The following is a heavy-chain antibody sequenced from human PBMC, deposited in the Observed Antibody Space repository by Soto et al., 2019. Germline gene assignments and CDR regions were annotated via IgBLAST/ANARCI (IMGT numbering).Heavy chain of an antibody. V-gene: IGHV3-33*01. J-gene: IGHJ6*03. CDR2: IWYDGSNK. CDR3: ARNRELRGYYYYYYMDV. CDR1: GFTFSSYG. Sequence: GGSLRLSCAASGFTFSSYGMHWVRQAPGKGLEWVAVIWYDGSNKYYADSVKGRFTISRDNSKNTLYLQMNSLRAEDTAVYYCARNRELRGYYYYYYMDVWGKGTTVTVSS. D-gene: IGHD3-10*01.